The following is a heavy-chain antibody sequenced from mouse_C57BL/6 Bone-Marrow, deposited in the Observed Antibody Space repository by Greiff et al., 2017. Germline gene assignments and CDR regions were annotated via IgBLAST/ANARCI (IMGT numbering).Heavy chain of an antibody. D-gene: IGHD2-14*01. CDR1: GYSFTGYY. CDR3: ARREVPHWYCDV. J-gene: IGHJ1*03. V-gene: IGHV1-42*01. CDR2: INPSTGGT. Sequence: EVQLQQSGPELVKPGASVKISCKASGYSFTGYYMNWVKQSPEKSLEWIGEINPSTGGTTYNQKFKAKATLTVDKSSSTAYMQLKSLTSEDSAVYYCARREVPHWYCDVWGTGTTVTVSS.